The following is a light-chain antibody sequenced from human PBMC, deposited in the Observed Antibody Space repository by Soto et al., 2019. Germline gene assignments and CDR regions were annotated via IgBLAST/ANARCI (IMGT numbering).Light chain of an antibody. V-gene: IGKV3-20*01. CDR1: GSINYNY. CDR3: QQYGTSPPYT. CDR2: GAS. J-gene: IGKJ2*01. Sequence: EIVLTQSPGTLSLSPGERATLSCRASGSINYNYLVWYQQKPGQAPRLLVYGASSRATGIPDRFSGGGSGTDFTLTISRLEPEDFAVYYCQQYGTSPPYTFGQGTKLEIK.